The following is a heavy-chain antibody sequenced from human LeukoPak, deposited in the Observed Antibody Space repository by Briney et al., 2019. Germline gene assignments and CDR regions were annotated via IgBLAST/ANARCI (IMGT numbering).Heavy chain of an antibody. Sequence: GGSLRLSCAASGFTFSNFWMSWVRQAPGKGLEWVANIKQDGSEKFYVDSVKGRFTISRDNAKNSLFLQMYSLRAEDTVVYYCARNWYFDLWGRGTLVTVSS. V-gene: IGHV3-7*01. CDR2: IKQDGSEK. J-gene: IGHJ2*01. CDR3: ARNWYFDL. CDR1: GFTFSNFW.